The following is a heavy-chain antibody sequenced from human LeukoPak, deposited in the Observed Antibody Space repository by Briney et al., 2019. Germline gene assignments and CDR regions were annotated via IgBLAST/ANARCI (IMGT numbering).Heavy chain of an antibody. CDR2: ISYDGSNK. CDR3: ARRLLSDAFDI. D-gene: IGHD3-16*02. J-gene: IGHJ3*02. CDR1: GFTFSSYA. V-gene: IGHV3-30-3*01. Sequence: PGGSLRLSCAASGFTFSSYAMHWVRQAPGKGLEWVAVISYDGSNKYYADSVKGRFTISRDNSKNTLYLQMNSLRAEDTAVYYCARRLLSDAFDIWGQGTMVTVSS.